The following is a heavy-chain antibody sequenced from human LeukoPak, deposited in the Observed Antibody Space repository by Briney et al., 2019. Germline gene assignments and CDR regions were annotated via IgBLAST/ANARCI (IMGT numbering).Heavy chain of an antibody. D-gene: IGHD2-2*01. V-gene: IGHV4-30-4*08. CDR3: ARGASKVVPAAL. J-gene: IGHJ4*02. CDR2: IYYCGST. CDR1: GGSISSGDCY. Sequence: SETLSLTCTVSGGSISSGDCYWSWIRQPPGKGLEWIGYIYYCGSTYYNPSLKSRVTISVDTSKNQFSLKLSSVTAADTAVYYCARGASKVVPAALWGQGTPVTVSS.